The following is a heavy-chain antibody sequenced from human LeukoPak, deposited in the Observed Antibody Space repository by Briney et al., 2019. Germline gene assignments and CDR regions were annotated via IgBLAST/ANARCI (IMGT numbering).Heavy chain of an antibody. V-gene: IGHV1-18*01. J-gene: IGHJ4*02. CDR2: ISAYNGNT. Sequence: GASVKVSCKASGYTFTSYGISWVRQAPGQGLEWMGWISAYNGNTNYAQKLQGRVTMTTDTSTSTAYMELRSLRSDDTAVYYCARGPYYYDSSGYPPFDYWGQGTLVIVSS. D-gene: IGHD3-22*01. CDR1: GYTFTSYG. CDR3: ARGPYYYDSSGYPPFDY.